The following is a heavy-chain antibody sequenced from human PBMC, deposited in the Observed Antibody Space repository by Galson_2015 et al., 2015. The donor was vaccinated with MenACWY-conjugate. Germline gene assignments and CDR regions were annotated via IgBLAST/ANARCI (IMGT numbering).Heavy chain of an antibody. D-gene: IGHD3-10*01. J-gene: IGHJ4*02. CDR2: ISAYNGNT. Sequence: SVKVSCKASGYTFTSYGISWVRQAPGQGLEWMGWISAYNGNTDYAQKLQGRVTMTTDTSTSTAYMELRSLRSDDTAVYYCARGVGVTTMVHFDYWGQGTLVTVSS. CDR1: GYTFTSYG. V-gene: IGHV1-18*01. CDR3: ARGVGVTTMVHFDY.